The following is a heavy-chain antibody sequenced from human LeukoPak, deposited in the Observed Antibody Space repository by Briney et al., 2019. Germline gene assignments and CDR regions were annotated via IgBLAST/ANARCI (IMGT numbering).Heavy chain of an antibody. J-gene: IGHJ4*02. Sequence: GASVKVSCKASGYTFTSYYMHWVRQAPGQGLEWMGIINPSGGSTSYAQKFQGRVTMTRDTSTSTVYMELSSLRSEDTAVYYCVRDRTKYCSSTSCPLDYWGQGTLVTVSS. D-gene: IGHD2-2*01. CDR2: INPSGGST. CDR1: GYTFTSYY. CDR3: VRDRTKYCSSTSCPLDY. V-gene: IGHV1-46*01.